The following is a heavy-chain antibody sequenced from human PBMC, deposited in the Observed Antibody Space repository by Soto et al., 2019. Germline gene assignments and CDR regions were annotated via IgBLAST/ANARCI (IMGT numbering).Heavy chain of an antibody. Sequence: QVQLQESGPGLVKPSGTLSLTCAVSGGSISSSNWWRWVRQPPGKGLEWIGEIYHSGRTNYNPSLKRRVTIPVDKSKNQVSLKLSSVTAADTAVYYCARGGDHYNDDAFDIWGQGTMVTV. CDR1: GGSISSSNW. V-gene: IGHV4-4*02. CDR2: IYHSGRT. CDR3: ARGGDHYNDDAFDI. J-gene: IGHJ3*02. D-gene: IGHD4-17*01.